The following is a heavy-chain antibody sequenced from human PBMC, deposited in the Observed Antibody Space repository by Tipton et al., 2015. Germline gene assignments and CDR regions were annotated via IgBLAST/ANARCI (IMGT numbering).Heavy chain of an antibody. J-gene: IGHJ3*01. Sequence: TLSLTCTVSGGSINTAYWTWIRQPPGKGLEWLGHVYYRGSSSYNPSLKSRLTISIDPSKDQFTLRLSSVTAGVTAVYYCARGDDSFVCLRGVSDRWGPGPLVTASS. CDR3: ARGDDSFVCLRGVSDR. V-gene: IGHV4-59*12. CDR2: VYYRGSS. CDR1: GGSINTAY. D-gene: IGHD3-10*01.